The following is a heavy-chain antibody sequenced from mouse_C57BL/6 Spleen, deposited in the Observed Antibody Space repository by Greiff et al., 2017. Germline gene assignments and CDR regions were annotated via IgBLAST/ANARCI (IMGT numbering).Heavy chain of an antibody. CDR2: IYPGGGDT. CDR1: GYAFSSYW. V-gene: IGHV1-80*01. D-gene: IGHD1-1*02. Sequence: VQLQQSGAELVKPGASVKISCKASGYAFSSYWMNWVKQRPGKGLEWIGQIYPGGGDTNYNGKFKGKATLTADKSSSTAYMQLSSLTSEDSAVYFCARSGSYDWYVDVWGTGTTVTVSS. CDR3: ARSGSYDWYVDV. J-gene: IGHJ1*03.